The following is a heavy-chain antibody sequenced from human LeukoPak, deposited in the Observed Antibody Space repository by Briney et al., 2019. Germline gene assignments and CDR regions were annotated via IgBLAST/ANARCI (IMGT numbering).Heavy chain of an antibody. D-gene: IGHD4-17*01. CDR2: LSNDGRNT. Sequence: PGGSLRLSCAASGFTFSNYAMHWVRQAPGKGLEWVTLLSNDGRNTYYADSVKGRFTISRDNSKNTLYLQMNSLRVEDTAFYYCAREGSTVTTSHRDYWGQGTLVTVSS. V-gene: IGHV3-30*03. CDR3: AREGSTVTTSHRDY. CDR1: GFTFSNYA. J-gene: IGHJ4*02.